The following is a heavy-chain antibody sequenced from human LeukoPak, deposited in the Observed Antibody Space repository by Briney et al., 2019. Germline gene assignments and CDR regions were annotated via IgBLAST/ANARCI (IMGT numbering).Heavy chain of an antibody. J-gene: IGHJ4*02. Sequence: GESLKISCKGSGYTFTNYWIRWVRQMPGKGLEWMGIIYPGDSDTRYSPSFQGLVTLSADKSISTAYLQWSSLKASDTAIYYCASHPSGAGDCLGDSGQGTLVTVSS. D-gene: IGHD2-21*02. V-gene: IGHV5-51*01. CDR3: ASHPSGAGDCLGD. CDR2: IYPGDSDT. CDR1: GYTFTNYW.